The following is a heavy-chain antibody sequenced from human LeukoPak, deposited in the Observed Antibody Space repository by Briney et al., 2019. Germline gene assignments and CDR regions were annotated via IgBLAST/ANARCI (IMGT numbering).Heavy chain of an antibody. V-gene: IGHV3-20*04. CDR3: ARVSDISVAAYFDY. Sequence: GGSLRLSCAASGFTVSSNYMSWVRQAPGKGLEWVSTINWNGGSTGYADSVKGRFTISRDNAKNSLYLQMNSLRAEDTALYYCARVSDISVAAYFDYWGQGTLVTVSS. J-gene: IGHJ4*02. CDR1: GFTVSSNY. CDR2: INWNGGST. D-gene: IGHD6-19*01.